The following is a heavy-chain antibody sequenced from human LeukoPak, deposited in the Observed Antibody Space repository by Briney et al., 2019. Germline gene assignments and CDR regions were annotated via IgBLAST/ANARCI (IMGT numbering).Heavy chain of an antibody. CDR2: IKQDGSGK. Sequence: PGGSLRLSCAASGFTFSSYWMSWVRQAPGKGLEWVANIKQDGSGKYYVDSVKGRFTISRDNAKNSLYLQMNSLRAEDTAVYYCARDSSPLTGSPMAYWGQGTLVTVSS. CDR1: GFTFSSYW. D-gene: IGHD3-9*01. V-gene: IGHV3-7*01. J-gene: IGHJ4*02. CDR3: ARDSSPLTGSPMAY.